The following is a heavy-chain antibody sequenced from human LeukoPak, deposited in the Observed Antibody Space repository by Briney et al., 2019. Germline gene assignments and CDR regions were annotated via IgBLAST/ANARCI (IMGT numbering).Heavy chain of an antibody. CDR2: INHSEST. CDR1: GGSFSGYY. Sequence: SETLSLTCAVYGGSFSGYYWSWIRQPPGKGLEWIGEINHSESTNYNPSLKSRVTISVDTSKNQFSLKLSSVTAADTAVYYCATSPLGYSSGWHLDYWGQGTLVTVSS. V-gene: IGHV4-34*01. D-gene: IGHD6-19*01. J-gene: IGHJ4*02. CDR3: ATSPLGYSSGWHLDY.